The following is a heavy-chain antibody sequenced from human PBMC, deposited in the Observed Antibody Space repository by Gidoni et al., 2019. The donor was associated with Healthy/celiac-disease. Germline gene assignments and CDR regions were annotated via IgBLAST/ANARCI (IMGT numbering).Heavy chain of an antibody. Sequence: PAGKGLEWIGRIYTSGSTNYNPSLKSRVTISVDTSKNQFSLKLSSVTAADTAVYYCAREPTLRFLEWPYYSGLGWFDPWGQGTLVTVSS. V-gene: IGHV4-61*02. D-gene: IGHD3-3*01. CDR2: IYTSGST. CDR3: AREPTLRFLEWPYYSGLGWFDP. J-gene: IGHJ5*02.